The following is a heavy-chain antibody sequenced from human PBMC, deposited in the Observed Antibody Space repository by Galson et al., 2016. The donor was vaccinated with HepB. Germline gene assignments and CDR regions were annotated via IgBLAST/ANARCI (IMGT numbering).Heavy chain of an antibody. V-gene: IGHV1-2*06. CDR2: INPSSVDT. D-gene: IGHD2-2*01. CDR3: ARSLSVRGHLYFDF. CDR1: GFTFTDYV. Sequence: SVKVSCRASGFTFTDYVIHWVRQAPGQGLEWMGRINPSSVDTNYANNFQGRVTLTRDTSICTAYMELPSLTSDDPAVYYCARSLSVRGHLYFDFWGQGTLVTVSS. J-gene: IGHJ4*02.